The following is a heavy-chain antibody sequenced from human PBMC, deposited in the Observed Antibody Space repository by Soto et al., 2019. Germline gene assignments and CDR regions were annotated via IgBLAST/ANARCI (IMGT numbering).Heavy chain of an antibody. CDR2: IYYSVVS. D-gene: IGHD6-19*01. CDR1: GAALSSGGYF. V-gene: IGHV4-61*08. CDR3: TREQSDDNYFDP. Sequence: SATLSLTCTVSGAALSSGGYFYTWVRHPPGKGLEWPGSIYYSVVSTYNPALKSPVTISLDKSKSQLSLRLISVTAADTAVYYCTREQSDDNYFDPWGQGTLVTGS. J-gene: IGHJ5*02.